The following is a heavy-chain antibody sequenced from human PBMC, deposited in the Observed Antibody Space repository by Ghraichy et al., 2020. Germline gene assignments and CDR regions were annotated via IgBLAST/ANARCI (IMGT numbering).Heavy chain of an antibody. CDR2: INPNTGDT. CDR1: GYTFTAYY. V-gene: IGHV1-2*06. D-gene: IGHD1-26*01. Sequence: ASVKVSCKASGYTFTAYYIHWVRQTPGQGLEWMGRINPNTGDTNLPLKFQGTVTLTRDTSINTAYIKLSRLKSDGTATYYCARETRGTTYTVIDYWGQGTLVSVSS. J-gene: IGHJ4*02. CDR3: ARETRGTTYTVIDY.